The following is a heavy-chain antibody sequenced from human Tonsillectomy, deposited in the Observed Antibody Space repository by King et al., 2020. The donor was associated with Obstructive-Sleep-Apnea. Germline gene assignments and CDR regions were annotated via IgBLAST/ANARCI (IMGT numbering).Heavy chain of an antibody. CDR2: ISSSSSYI. V-gene: IGHV3-21*01. J-gene: IGHJ4*01. D-gene: IGHD3-10*01. CDR1: GFTFSSYS. Sequence: QLVQSGGGLVKPGGSLRLSCAASGFTFSSYSMNWVRQAPGKGLEWVSSISSSSSYIYYADSVKGRFTIPRDNAKNSLYLQMNSLRAEDTAVYYCARLPPAGSGSAPDYWGHGTLVTVSS. CDR3: ARLPPAGSGSAPDY.